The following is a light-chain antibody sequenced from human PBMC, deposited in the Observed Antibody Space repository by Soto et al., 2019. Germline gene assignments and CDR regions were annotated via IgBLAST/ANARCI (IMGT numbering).Light chain of an antibody. CDR1: SSDGGGYNY. CDR3: SSYTSSSTLVYV. V-gene: IGLV2-14*01. Sequence: QSVLTQPASVSGSPGQSITISCTGTSSDGGGYNYVSWYQQHPGKAPKLMIYDVSNRPSGVSNRFSGSKSGNTASLTISGLQAEDEADYYCSSYTSSSTLVYVFGTGTKLTVL. J-gene: IGLJ1*01. CDR2: DVS.